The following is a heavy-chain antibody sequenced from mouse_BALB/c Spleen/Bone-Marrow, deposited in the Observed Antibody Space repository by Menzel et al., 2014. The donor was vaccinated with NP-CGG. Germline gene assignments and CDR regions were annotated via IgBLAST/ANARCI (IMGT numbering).Heavy chain of an antibody. J-gene: IGHJ4*01. CDR1: GFNIKDTY. V-gene: IGHV14-3*02. CDR3: ARWEYYAMDY. D-gene: IGHD4-1*01. Sequence: EVQLQESGAELVKPGASVKLSCTASGFNIKDTYMHWVKQRPEQGLEWIGRIDPANGNTKYDPKFQGKATITADTSSNTAYLQLSSLTSEDTAVYYCARWEYYAMDYWSQGTSVTVSS. CDR2: IDPANGNT.